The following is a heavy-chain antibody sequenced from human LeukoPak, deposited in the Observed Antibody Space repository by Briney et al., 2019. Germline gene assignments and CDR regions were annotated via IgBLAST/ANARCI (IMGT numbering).Heavy chain of an antibody. CDR2: IYHSGST. J-gene: IGHJ4*02. CDR3: ARVDILTGSPFDY. Sequence: PSQTLSLTCAVSGGSISSGGYSWSWIRQPPGKGLEWIGYIYHSGSTYYNPSLKSRVTISVDRSKNQFSLKLSSATAADTAVYYCARVDILTGSPFDYWGQGTLVTVSS. CDR1: GGSISSGGYS. D-gene: IGHD3-9*01. V-gene: IGHV4-30-2*01.